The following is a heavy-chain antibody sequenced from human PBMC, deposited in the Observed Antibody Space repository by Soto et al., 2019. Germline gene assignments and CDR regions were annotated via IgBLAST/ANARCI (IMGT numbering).Heavy chain of an antibody. V-gene: IGHV3-64*07. CDR3: ASGYYYGSGLYYFDY. J-gene: IGHJ4*02. CDR1: GFTFSSSY. D-gene: IGHD3-10*01. Sequence: EVQLVESGGGLVQPGGSLRLSCAASGFTFSSSYMHWVRQAPGKGLQYVSAISPGGGSTFYTDSVKGRFTISRDNSKNMLYLQMGSLRAEEMAVYYCASGYYYGSGLYYFDYWGQGTLVTVSS. CDR2: ISPGGGST.